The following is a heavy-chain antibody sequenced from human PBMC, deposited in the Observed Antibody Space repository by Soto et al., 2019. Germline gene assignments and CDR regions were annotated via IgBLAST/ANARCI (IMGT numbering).Heavy chain of an antibody. V-gene: IGHV1-8*01. CDR1: GYTFTSYD. CDR3: ARVLYYYYYMDV. Sequence: ASVKVSCKASGYTFTSYDINWVRQATGQGPEWMGWMNPNSGNTGYAQKFQGRVTMTRNTSISTAYMELSSLRSEDTAVYYCARVLYYYYYMDVWGKGTTVTVSS. CDR2: MNPNSGNT. J-gene: IGHJ6*03.